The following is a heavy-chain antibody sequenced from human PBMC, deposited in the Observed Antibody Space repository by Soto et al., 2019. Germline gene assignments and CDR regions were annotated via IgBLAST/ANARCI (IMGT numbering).Heavy chain of an antibody. CDR3: ARRLSCSSTSCSPYYYYYMDV. V-gene: IGHV4-34*01. Sequence: SETLSLTCAVYGGSFSGYYWSLIRQPPGKGLEWIGEINHSGSTNYNPSLQSRVTISVNTSKNQFSLKLSSVTAADTAVYYCARRLSCSSTSCSPYYYYYMDVWGKGTTVTVSS. J-gene: IGHJ6*03. CDR2: INHSGST. CDR1: GGSFSGYY. D-gene: IGHD2-2*01.